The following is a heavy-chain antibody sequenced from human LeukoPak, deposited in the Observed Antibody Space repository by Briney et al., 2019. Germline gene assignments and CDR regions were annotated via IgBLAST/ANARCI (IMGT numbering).Heavy chain of an antibody. CDR2: NSAYNGNT. J-gene: IGHJ4*02. CDR1: GYTFTSYG. Sequence: ASVKVSCKASGYTFTSYGISWVRQAPGQGLEWMGWNSAYNGNTNYAQKLQGRVTMTTDTSTSTAYMELRSLRSDDTAVYYCARVVPLERTFDYWGQGTLVTVSS. D-gene: IGHD1-1*01. CDR3: ARVVPLERTFDY. V-gene: IGHV1-18*01.